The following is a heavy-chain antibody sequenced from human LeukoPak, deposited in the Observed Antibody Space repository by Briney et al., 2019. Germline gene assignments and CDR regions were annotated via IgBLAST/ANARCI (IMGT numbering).Heavy chain of an antibody. CDR3: ARGGQGDGYSADEAFDL. D-gene: IGHD5-24*01. CDR1: GDNVSGNSTA. CDR2: TYYRSKWYN. V-gene: IGHV6-1*01. Sequence: SQTLSLTCAISGDNVSGNSTAYDWIRQSPSRGLEWLGRTYYRSKWYNDYAVSVKSRITVNPDTSKNQLSLQLNSVTPEDTAVYYCARGGQGDGYSADEAFDLWGQGTMVTVSS. J-gene: IGHJ3*01.